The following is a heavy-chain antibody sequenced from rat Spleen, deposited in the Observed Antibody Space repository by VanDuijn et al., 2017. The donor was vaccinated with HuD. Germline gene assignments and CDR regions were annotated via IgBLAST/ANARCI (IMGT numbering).Heavy chain of an antibody. CDR1: GFTFSNYD. J-gene: IGHJ2*01. Sequence: EVQLVESGGGLVQPGRSLKLSCAASGFTFSNYDMAWVRQAPTKGLEWVASISPSGGSTYYRDSVKGRFTISRDDSQSMVYLQMDNLKTEDTALYYCTVLTIAAYWGQGVMVTVSS. V-gene: IGHV5-27*01. CDR2: ISPSGGST. D-gene: IGHD1-2*01. CDR3: TVLTIAAY.